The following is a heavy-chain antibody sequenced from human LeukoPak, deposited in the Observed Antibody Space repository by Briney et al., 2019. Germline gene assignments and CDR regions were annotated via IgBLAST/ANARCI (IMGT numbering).Heavy chain of an antibody. V-gene: IGHV4-59*08. CDR2: IYYTGST. D-gene: IGHD6-13*01. CDR3: ARPGIAATGNAFDI. J-gene: IGHJ3*02. CDR1: GGSISGHY. Sequence: PSETLSLTCTVSGGSISGHYWSWIRQPPGKGLEWIGYIYYTGSTNYNPSLNSRVTMSLDTSKNHFSLRLSSVTAADTAVYYCARPGIAATGNAFDIWGQGTMVIVSS.